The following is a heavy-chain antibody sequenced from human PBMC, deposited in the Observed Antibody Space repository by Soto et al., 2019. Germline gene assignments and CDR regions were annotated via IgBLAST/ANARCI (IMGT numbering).Heavy chain of an antibody. J-gene: IGHJ6*02. D-gene: IGHD2-15*01. CDR3: ARAMGSCYTGRCYYYGMDV. Sequence: SVKVSCKASGGTFSSYAISWVRQAPGQGLEWMGGIIPIFGTANYAQKFQGRVTITADESTSTAYMELSSLRSEDTAVYYCARAMGSCYTGRCYYYGMDVWGQGTTVTVSS. CDR2: IIPIFGTA. CDR1: GGTFSSYA. V-gene: IGHV1-69*13.